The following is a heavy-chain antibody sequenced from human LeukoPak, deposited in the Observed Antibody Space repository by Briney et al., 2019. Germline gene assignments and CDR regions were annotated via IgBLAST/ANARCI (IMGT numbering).Heavy chain of an antibody. Sequence: HTGGSLRLSCAASGFIFSNYAMSWARQAPGKGLEWVSGIRGSGGSTYYADSVKGRFTISRDNFKNTVDLQMNSLRGEDTAVYYCAKGRSSSSTYDYWGQGTLVTVSS. CDR3: AKGRSSSSTYDY. V-gene: IGHV3-23*01. D-gene: IGHD6-6*01. CDR1: GFIFSNYA. CDR2: IRGSGGST. J-gene: IGHJ4*02.